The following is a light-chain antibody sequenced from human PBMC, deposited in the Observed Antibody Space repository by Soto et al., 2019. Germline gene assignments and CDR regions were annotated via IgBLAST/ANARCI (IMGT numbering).Light chain of an antibody. CDR3: HVWDNSDLSL. Sequence: SYELTQPPSVSVAPGQTARITCGGDKIGSKSVHWYQQRPGQAPVLVVYDDADRPSGIPERFSGSNSGNTATLTITRVEAGDEADYYCHVWDNSDLSLFGGGTKLTGL. CDR1: KIGSKS. V-gene: IGLV3-21*02. CDR2: DDA. J-gene: IGLJ2*01.